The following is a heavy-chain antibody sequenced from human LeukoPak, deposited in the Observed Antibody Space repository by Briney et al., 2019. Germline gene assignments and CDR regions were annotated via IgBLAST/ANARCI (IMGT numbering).Heavy chain of an antibody. CDR1: GGTFSSYA. CDR2: INPNSGGT. V-gene: IGHV1-2*02. Sequence: ASVKVSCKASGGTFSSYAISWVRQAPGQGLEWMGWINPNSGGTNYAQKFQGRVTMTRDTSISTAYMELSRLRSDDTAVYYCARERDIYYFDYWGQGTLVTVSS. CDR3: ARERDIYYFDY. D-gene: IGHD2-15*01. J-gene: IGHJ4*02.